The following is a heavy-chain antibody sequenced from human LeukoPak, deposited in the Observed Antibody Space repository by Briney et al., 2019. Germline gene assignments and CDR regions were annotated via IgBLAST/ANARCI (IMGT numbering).Heavy chain of an antibody. CDR2: IYYSGST. CDR3: ARRQEYYDSSSYYDFDY. D-gene: IGHD3-22*01. V-gene: IGHV4-39*01. J-gene: IGHJ4*02. Sequence: SETLSLTCTVSGGSISSSSYYWGWIRQPPGKGLEWIGSIYYSGSTYYNPSLKSRVTISVDTSKNQFSLKLSSVTAADTAVYYRARRQEYYDSSSYYDFDYWGQGTLVTVSS. CDR1: GGSISSSSYY.